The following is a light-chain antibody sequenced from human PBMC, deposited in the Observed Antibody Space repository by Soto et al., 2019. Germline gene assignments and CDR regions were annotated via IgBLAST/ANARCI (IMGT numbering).Light chain of an antibody. J-gene: IGKJ1*01. CDR3: QQYNSYSWT. CDR1: QSISSW. V-gene: IGKV1-5*01. CDR2: DAS. Sequence: DIQMSKSPATLSASVGDRVTITCRASQSISSWLAWYQQKPGKAPKLLIYDASSLESGVPSRFSGSGSGTEFTLTISILQPDDFATYYCQQYNSYSWTFGQGTKVDIK.